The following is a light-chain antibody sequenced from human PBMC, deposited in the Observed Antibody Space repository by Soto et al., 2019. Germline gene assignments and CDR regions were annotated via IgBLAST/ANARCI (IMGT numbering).Light chain of an antibody. V-gene: IGKV3-15*01. CDR1: QTVRSN. J-gene: IGKJ5*01. CDR3: QQYTSWPLT. Sequence: ETVMTQSPATLAMSPGERATLSCRASQTVRSNYLAWYQQKPGQAPRLLIYGISTRATGIPARFSGSGSGREFTLTISSLQSEDFAVYYCQQYTSWPLTFGQGTRLEIK. CDR2: GIS.